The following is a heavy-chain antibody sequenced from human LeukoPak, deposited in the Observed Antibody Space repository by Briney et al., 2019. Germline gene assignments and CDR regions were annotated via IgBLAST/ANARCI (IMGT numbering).Heavy chain of an antibody. Sequence: GGSLRLSCAASGFTFSSYSMNWVRQAPGKGLEWVSYISSSSSTIYYADSVKGRFTISRDNAKNSLYLQMNSLRAEDTAVYYCARDPPPLRDGYKDGWFDPWGQGTLVTVSS. V-gene: IGHV3-48*01. CDR1: GFTFSSYS. D-gene: IGHD5-24*01. J-gene: IGHJ5*02. CDR2: ISSSSSTI. CDR3: ARDPPPLRDGYKDGWFDP.